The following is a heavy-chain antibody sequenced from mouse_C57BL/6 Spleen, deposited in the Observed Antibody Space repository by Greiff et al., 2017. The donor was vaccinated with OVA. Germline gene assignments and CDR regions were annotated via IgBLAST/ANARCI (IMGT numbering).Heavy chain of an antibody. Sequence: QVQLKQSGAELVRPGASVTLSCKASGYTFTDYEMHWVKQTPVHGLEWIGAIDPETGGTAYNQKFKGKAILTADKSSSTAYMELRSLTSEDSAVYYCTRDDYDEGFAYWGQGTLVTVSA. CDR2: IDPETGGT. D-gene: IGHD2-4*01. CDR3: TRDDYDEGFAY. V-gene: IGHV1-15*01. CDR1: GYTFTDYE. J-gene: IGHJ3*01.